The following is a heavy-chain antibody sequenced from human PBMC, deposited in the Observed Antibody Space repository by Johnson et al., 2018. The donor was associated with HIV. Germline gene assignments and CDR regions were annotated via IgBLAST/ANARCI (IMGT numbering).Heavy chain of an antibody. CDR2: LYRGGYT. J-gene: IGHJ3*02. CDR1: GFTVSSIY. Sequence: VQLVESGGGLVQPGGSLRLSCAASGFTVSSIYMSWVRQAPGKGLEWVSVLYRGGYTYYADSVKGRFTVSRDNSKNTLYLQMSSLRAEDTAVYYCSRSSAKAFDIWGQGTMVTVSS. CDR3: SRSSAKAFDI. V-gene: IGHV3-66*01. D-gene: IGHD6-25*01.